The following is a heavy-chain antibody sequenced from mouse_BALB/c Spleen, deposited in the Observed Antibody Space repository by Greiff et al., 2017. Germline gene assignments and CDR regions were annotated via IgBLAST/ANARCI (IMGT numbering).Heavy chain of an antibody. CDR1: EYEFPSHD. Sequence: EVQLVESGGGLVQPGESLKLSCESNEYEFPSHDMSWVRKTPEKRLELVAAINSDGGSTYYPDTMERRFIISRDNTKKTLYLQMSRLRSEDTALYYGARHCEIGRDYYAMDYWGQGTSVTVSS. D-gene: IGHD2-14*01. CDR2: INSDGGST. V-gene: IGHV5-2*01. J-gene: IGHJ4*01. CDR3: ARHCEIGRDYYAMDY.